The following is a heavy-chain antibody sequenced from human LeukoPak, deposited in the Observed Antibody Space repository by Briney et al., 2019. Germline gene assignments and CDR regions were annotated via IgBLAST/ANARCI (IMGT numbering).Heavy chain of an antibody. V-gene: IGHV4-30-2*01. CDR3: ARGVKGGSYSIDI. CDR1: GGSISSGGYS. D-gene: IGHD1-26*01. Sequence: PSQTLSLTCAVSGGSISSGGYSWSWIRQPPGKGLEWIGYIYHSGSTYYNPSLKSRVTISVDRSKNQFSLKLSSVTAADTAVYYCARGVKGGSYSIDIWGQGTMVTVSS. CDR2: IYHSGST. J-gene: IGHJ3*02.